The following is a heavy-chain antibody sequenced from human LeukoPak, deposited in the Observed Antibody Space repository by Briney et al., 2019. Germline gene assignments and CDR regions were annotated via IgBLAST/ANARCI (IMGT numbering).Heavy chain of an antibody. V-gene: IGHV1-3*03. CDR1: GYTFTSYA. D-gene: IGHD6-13*01. J-gene: IGHJ6*03. Sequence: ASVKVSCKASGYTFTSYAMHWVRQAPGQRLEWMGWINAGNGNTKYSQEFQGRVTITRDTSASTAYMELSSLRSEDMAVYYCARENIAAAAGYYYYMDVWGKGTTVTVSS. CDR2: INAGNGNT. CDR3: ARENIAAAAGYYYYMDV.